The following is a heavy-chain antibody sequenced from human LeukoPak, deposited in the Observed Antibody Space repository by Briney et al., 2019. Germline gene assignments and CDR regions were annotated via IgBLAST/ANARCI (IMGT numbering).Heavy chain of an antibody. CDR1: GGSISSYY. Sequence: PSETLSLTCTVSGGSISSYYWSWIRQPPGKGLEWIGYIYYSGSTNYNPSLKSRVTISVDTSKNQFSLKLSSVTAADTAVYYCARYYYDSSGYFADWRYFDYWGQGTLVTVSS. V-gene: IGHV4-59*08. D-gene: IGHD3-22*01. CDR3: ARYYYDSSGYFADWRYFDY. CDR2: IYYSGST. J-gene: IGHJ4*02.